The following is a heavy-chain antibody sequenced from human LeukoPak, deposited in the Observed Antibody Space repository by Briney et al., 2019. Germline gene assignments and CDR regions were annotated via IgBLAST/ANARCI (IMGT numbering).Heavy chain of an antibody. D-gene: IGHD5-24*01. CDR3: AKVPDGSPRGYWYFDL. Sequence: GSLRLSCAASGFTFGSYAMTWVRQPPGKGLEWVSTISLSGGSTYYADYVKGRFTVSRDNPKNTLYVQMHSLRAEDTAVYYCAKVPDGSPRGYWYFDLWGRGTLVTVSS. J-gene: IGHJ2*01. V-gene: IGHV3-23*01. CDR2: ISLSGGST. CDR1: GFTFGSYA.